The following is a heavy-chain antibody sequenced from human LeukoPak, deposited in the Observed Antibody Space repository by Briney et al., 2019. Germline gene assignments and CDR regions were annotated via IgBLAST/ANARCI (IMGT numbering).Heavy chain of an antibody. CDR2: ISDSGVCT. J-gene: IGHJ4*02. CDR3: ANRGHISGLYYFDY. CDR1: GFTFSSYA. V-gene: IGHV3-23*01. D-gene: IGHD2-15*01. Sequence: GGSLRLSCAASGFTFSSYAMSWVRQAPGKGLEWVSTISDSGVCTYYADSVKGRFTISRDNSKNTLYLQMNSLRAEDTAVYYCANRGHISGLYYFDYWGRGTLVTVSS.